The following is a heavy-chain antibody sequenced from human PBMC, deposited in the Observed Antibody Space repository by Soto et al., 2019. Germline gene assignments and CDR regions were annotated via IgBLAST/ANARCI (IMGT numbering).Heavy chain of an antibody. CDR3: AIDILTGYYAFDI. J-gene: IGHJ3*02. Sequence: ASVKVSCKASGYTFTGYYMHWVRQAPGQGLEWMGWINPNSGGTNYAQKFQGWVTMTRDTSISTAYIELSRLRSDDTAVYYCAIDILTGYYAFDIWGQGTMVTVSS. D-gene: IGHD3-9*01. V-gene: IGHV1-2*04. CDR1: GYTFTGYY. CDR2: INPNSGGT.